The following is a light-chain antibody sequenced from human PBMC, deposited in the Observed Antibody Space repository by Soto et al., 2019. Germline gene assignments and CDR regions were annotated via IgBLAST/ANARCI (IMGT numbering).Light chain of an antibody. J-gene: IGKJ4*01. V-gene: IGKV1D-12*01. CDR1: QGIASW. Sequence: DIQMTQSPSSVSASVGDRVTITCRASQGIASWLAWYPQRPGTAPKLLIFASSSLQSGVPPRFSGSGSGTEFTRTISSLQPADYATYFRLQKNTFPCFGGGTKGDI. CDR3: LQKNTFPC. CDR2: ASS.